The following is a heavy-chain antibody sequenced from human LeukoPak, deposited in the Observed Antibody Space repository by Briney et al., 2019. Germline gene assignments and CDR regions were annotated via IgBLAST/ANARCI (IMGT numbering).Heavy chain of an antibody. V-gene: IGHV3-48*01. CDR3: ARARGYSYGYSDY. D-gene: IGHD5-18*01. J-gene: IGHJ4*02. Sequence: GGSLRLSCAGSGFTFSSYSMNWVRQAPGKGLEWVSYISSSSSIIDSADSVKGRFTISRDNAKNSLYLQMNSRRAEDTAVYYCARARGYSYGYSDYWGQGTLVTVSS. CDR2: ISSSSSII. CDR1: GFTFSSYS.